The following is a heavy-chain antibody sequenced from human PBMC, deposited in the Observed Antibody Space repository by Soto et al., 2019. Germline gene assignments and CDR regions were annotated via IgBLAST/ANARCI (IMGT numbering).Heavy chain of an antibody. CDR2: VYFSGNT. D-gene: IGHD6-25*01. CDR3: GSVRPSGYVLS. CDR1: GGSLSSYY. J-gene: IGHJ5*02. Sequence: SETLSLTCTVSGGSLSSYYWTWIRQSPGKGLEWIGYVYFSGNTNYNPSLKSRVTISIDTSKNQFSLRLASVTAADTAFYYCGSVRPSGYVLSWGQGTLVTVAS. V-gene: IGHV4-59*01.